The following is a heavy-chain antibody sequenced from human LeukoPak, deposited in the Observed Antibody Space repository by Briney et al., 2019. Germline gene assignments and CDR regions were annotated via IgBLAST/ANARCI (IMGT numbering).Heavy chain of an antibody. D-gene: IGHD5-18*01. CDR3: ARDLPIQLWLPDYFDY. CDR1: GFTFSSYE. V-gene: IGHV3-48*03. Sequence: PGGSLRLSCAASGFTFSSYEMNWVRQAPGKGLEWVSYISSSGSTIYYADSVKGRSTISRDNAKNSLYLQMNSLRAEDTAVYYCARDLPIQLWLPDYFDYWGQGTLVTVSS. CDR2: ISSSGSTI. J-gene: IGHJ4*02.